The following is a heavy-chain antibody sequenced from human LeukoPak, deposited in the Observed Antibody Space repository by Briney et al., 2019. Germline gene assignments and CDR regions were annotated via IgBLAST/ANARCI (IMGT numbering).Heavy chain of an antibody. V-gene: IGHV4-59*08. Sequence: KPSETLSLTCTVSGGSISTYSWNWIRQPPGKGLEWIGYIYYSGTTNYNPSLKSRVTMSLDTPKNRFSLRLYSVTAADTAVYFCAKSSGDYRFDYWGQGTLVTVSS. D-gene: IGHD3-3*01. CDR2: IYYSGTT. CDR3: AKSSGDYRFDY. CDR1: GGSISTYS. J-gene: IGHJ4*02.